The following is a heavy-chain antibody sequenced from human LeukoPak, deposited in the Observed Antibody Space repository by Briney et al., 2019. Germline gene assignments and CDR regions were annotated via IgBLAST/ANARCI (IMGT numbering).Heavy chain of an antibody. CDR1: GGSISSGSYY. CDR3: ARGTVTGGSYFDFDY. V-gene: IGHV4-61*01. J-gene: IGHJ4*02. Sequence: PSETLSLTCAVSGGSISSGSYYWSWIRQPPGKGLEWIGYIYYSGSTNYNPSLKSRVTISVDTSKNQFSLKLSSVTAADTAVYYCARGTVTGGSYFDFDYWGQGTLVTVSS. D-gene: IGHD1-26*01. CDR2: IYYSGST.